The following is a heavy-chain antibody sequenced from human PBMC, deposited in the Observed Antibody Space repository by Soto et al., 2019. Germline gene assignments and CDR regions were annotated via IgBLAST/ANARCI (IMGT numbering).Heavy chain of an antibody. J-gene: IGHJ4*02. V-gene: IGHV3-11*01. CDR1: GFTFSDYY. CDR2: ISSSGSII. D-gene: IGHD4-4*01. Sequence: QVQLVVSGGGLVKPGGSLRLSCAASGFTFSDYYISWICQAPGKGLEWVSYISSSGSIIYYADSVKGRFTISRDNAKNSLYLQMNSLRAEDTAVYYCALAGYDSNYYAVTPLSAGHFWGQGTLVTVSS. CDR3: ALAGYDSNYYAVTPLSAGHF.